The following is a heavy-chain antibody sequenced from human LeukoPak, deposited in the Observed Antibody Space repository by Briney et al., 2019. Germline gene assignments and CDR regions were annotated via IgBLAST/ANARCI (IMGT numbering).Heavy chain of an antibody. Sequence: ASVKVSCEASGYTFTSYDINWVRQATGQGLEWMGWMNPNSGNTGYAQKFQGRVTITRNTSISTAYMELSSLRSEDTAVYYCARGLTIFGVVSMDGYWGQGTLVTVSS. CDR3: ARGLTIFGVVSMDGY. CDR2: MNPNSGNT. V-gene: IGHV1-8*01. J-gene: IGHJ4*02. CDR1: GYTFTSYD. D-gene: IGHD3-3*01.